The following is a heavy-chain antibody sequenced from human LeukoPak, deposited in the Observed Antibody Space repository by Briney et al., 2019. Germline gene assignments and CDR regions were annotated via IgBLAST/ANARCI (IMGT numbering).Heavy chain of an antibody. CDR3: AREGSVWGSYHYFEY. V-gene: IGHV1-18*01. J-gene: IGHJ4*02. CDR2: ISAYNGNT. Sequence: ASVKVSCKASGYSFSTYVINWVRQAPGQGLEWMGWISAYNGNTNYAQKFQGRVTMTTDTSTSTVHMELRSLRSDDTAVDYCAREGSVWGSYHYFEYWGQGSLVTVSS. D-gene: IGHD3-16*02. CDR1: GYSFSTYV.